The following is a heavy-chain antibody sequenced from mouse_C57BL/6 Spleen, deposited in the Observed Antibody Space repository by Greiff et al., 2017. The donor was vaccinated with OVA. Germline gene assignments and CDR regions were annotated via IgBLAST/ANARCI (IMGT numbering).Heavy chain of an antibody. Sequence: QVQLQQSGAELARPGASVKLSCKASGYPFTSYGISWVKQRTGQGLEWIGEIYPRSGNTYYNEKFKGKATLTADKSSSTAYMELRSLTSEDSAVYFCARTLITTVVATFPYFDYWGQGTTLTVSS. J-gene: IGHJ2*01. CDR3: ARTLITTVVATFPYFDY. CDR2: IYPRSGNT. D-gene: IGHD1-1*01. V-gene: IGHV1-81*01. CDR1: GYPFTSYG.